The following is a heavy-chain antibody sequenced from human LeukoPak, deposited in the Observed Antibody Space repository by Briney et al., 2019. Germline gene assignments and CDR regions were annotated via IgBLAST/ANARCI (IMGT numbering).Heavy chain of an antibody. CDR3: ARHEGCSSTSCYERDIWFDP. J-gene: IGHJ5*02. D-gene: IGHD2-2*01. Sequence: PSETVSLTCTVSGGSISSSSYYWGWIRQPPGKGLEWIGSIYYSGSTYYNPSLKSRVTISVDTSKNQFSLKLSSVTAADTAVYYCARHEGCSSTSCYERDIWFDPWGQGTLVTVSS. CDR1: GGSISSSSYY. CDR2: IYYSGST. V-gene: IGHV4-39*01.